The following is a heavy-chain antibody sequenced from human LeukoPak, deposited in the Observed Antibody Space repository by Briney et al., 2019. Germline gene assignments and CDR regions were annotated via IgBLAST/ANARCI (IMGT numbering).Heavy chain of an antibody. D-gene: IGHD3-22*01. CDR3: AREMYDSGGYRVSYFDY. Sequence: SETLSLTCTVSGYSISSGYYWGWIRQPPGKGLEWIGSIYHSGSTYYNPSLKSRVTISTDTSKNQFSLKLSSVTAADTAVYYCAREMYDSGGYRVSYFDYWGQGTLVTVSS. J-gene: IGHJ4*02. V-gene: IGHV4-38-2*02. CDR1: GYSISSGYY. CDR2: IYHSGST.